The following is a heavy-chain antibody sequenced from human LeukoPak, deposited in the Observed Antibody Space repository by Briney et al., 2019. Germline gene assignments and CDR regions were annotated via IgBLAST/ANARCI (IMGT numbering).Heavy chain of an antibody. D-gene: IGHD6-19*01. CDR1: GFTFSDPY. V-gene: IGHV3-11*04. CDR3: VRGDSSGWYLGRLDS. Sequence: KPGGSLRLSCEASGFTFSDPYMSWIRQAPGKGLECLSYISDSGTDINYADSVRGRFTISRDNAKNLLYLQMNDLRLEDTAVYYCVRGDSSGWYLGRLDSWGQGTLVTVSS. J-gene: IGHJ5*01. CDR2: ISDSGTDI.